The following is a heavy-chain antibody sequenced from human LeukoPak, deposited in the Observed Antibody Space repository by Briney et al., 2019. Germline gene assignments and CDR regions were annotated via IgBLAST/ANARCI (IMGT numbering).Heavy chain of an antibody. J-gene: IGHJ6*03. CDR2: INPNSGGT. CDR1: GYTFTGYY. Sequence: ASVKVSCKASGYTFTGYYMHWVRQAPGQGLEWMGWINPNSGGTNYAQKFQGRVTMTRDTSVSTAYMELSRLRSDDTAVYYCARATNHYYYYYMDVWGKGTTVTVSS. V-gene: IGHV1-2*02. CDR3: ARATNHYYYYYMDV.